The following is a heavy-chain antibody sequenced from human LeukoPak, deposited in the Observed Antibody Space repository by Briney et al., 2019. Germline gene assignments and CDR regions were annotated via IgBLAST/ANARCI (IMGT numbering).Heavy chain of an antibody. D-gene: IGHD3-10*01. V-gene: IGHV3-11*01. Sequence: GGSLRLTCAASGFNFGDYYMSWIRQAPGKGLEWISYINNNGNIIYYADSVKGRFTMSRDNGNNSVYLQINSPRAEDTAVYFCARDREKFGSVDVFEIWGQGTTVTVSS. J-gene: IGHJ3*02. CDR3: ARDREKFGSVDVFEI. CDR1: GFNFGDYY. CDR2: INNNGNII.